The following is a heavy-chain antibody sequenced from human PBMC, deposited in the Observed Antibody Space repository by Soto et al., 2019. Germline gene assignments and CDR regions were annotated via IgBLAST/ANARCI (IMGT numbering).Heavy chain of an antibody. CDR3: AREGNRFQH. D-gene: IGHD3-10*01. CDR2: ISGTANTI. J-gene: IGHJ1*01. Sequence: QVQLVEAGGGLVKPGGSLRLSCAASGFAFSDYYMSWIRQAPGKGLEWISYISGTANTIFYADSVKGRFTISRDNAKNSLYLQMNSLRAEDTAVYYCAREGNRFQHWGQGTLVTVSS. CDR1: GFAFSDYY. V-gene: IGHV3-11*01.